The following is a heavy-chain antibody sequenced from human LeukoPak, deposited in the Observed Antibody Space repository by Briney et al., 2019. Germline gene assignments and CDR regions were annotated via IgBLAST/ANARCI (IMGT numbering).Heavy chain of an antibody. CDR1: GGSVSSGSYY. CDR2: IYYSGST. D-gene: IGHD3-3*01. CDR3: ARDLSNFWSGYYRNHWFDP. J-gene: IGHJ5*02. Sequence: PSETLSLTCTVSGGSVSSGSYYWSWIRQPPGKGLEWIGYIYYSGSTNYNPSLKSRVTMSLDTSKKQFSLKLSSVTAADTAVYYCARDLSNFWSGYYRNHWFDPWGQGTLVTVSS. V-gene: IGHV4-61*01.